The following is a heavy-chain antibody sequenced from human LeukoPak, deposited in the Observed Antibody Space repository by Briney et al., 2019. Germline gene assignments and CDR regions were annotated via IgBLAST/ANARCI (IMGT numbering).Heavy chain of an antibody. V-gene: IGHV1-69*05. CDR1: GGTFSSYA. CDR2: IIPIFGTV. J-gene: IGHJ4*02. Sequence: ASVKVSCKASGGTFSSYAISWVRQAPGQGLEWMGGIIPIFGTVNYAQKFQGRVTITTDESTSTAYMELSSLRSEDTAVYYSARNDFWRGYQFDYWGQGTLVTVSS. CDR3: ARNDFWRGYQFDY. D-gene: IGHD3-3*01.